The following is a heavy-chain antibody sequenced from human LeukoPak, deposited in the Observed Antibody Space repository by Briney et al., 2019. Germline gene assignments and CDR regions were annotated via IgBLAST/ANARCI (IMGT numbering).Heavy chain of an antibody. CDR3: ASLSDGDYGG. Sequence: GGSLRLSCAASGFTFSSYGMHWVRQAPGKGLEWVAFIRYDGGNKYYADSVKGRFTISRDNSKNTLYLQMNSLRAEDTAVYYCASLSDGDYGGWGQGTLVTVSS. D-gene: IGHD4-17*01. CDR1: GFTFSSYG. J-gene: IGHJ4*02. V-gene: IGHV3-30*02. CDR2: IRYDGGNK.